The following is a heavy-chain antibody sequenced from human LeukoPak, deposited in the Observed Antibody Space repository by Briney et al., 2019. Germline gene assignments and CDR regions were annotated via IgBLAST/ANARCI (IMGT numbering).Heavy chain of an antibody. D-gene: IGHD1-26*01. CDR2: IRYDGSNK. Sequence: GGSLRLSCAASGFTFSSYGMHWVRQAPGKGLEWVAFIRYDGSNKYYADSVKGRLTISRDNSKNTLYLQMNSLRAEDTAVYYCAKDPGSYSPFDYWGQGTLVTVSS. V-gene: IGHV3-30*02. CDR1: GFTFSSYG. CDR3: AKDPGSYSPFDY. J-gene: IGHJ4*02.